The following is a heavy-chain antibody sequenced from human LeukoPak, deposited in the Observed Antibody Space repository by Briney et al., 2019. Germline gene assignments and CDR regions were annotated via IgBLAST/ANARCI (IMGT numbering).Heavy chain of an antibody. D-gene: IGHD3-10*01. Sequence: GGALRLSCAASGFTFSRYAMHWVRQAPGKGLEWVAVISYDGSNKYYADSVKGRFTISRDNSKNTLYLQMNSLRAEDTAVYYCALEGYYGSGSYYLGPSYYYYYGMDVWGQGTTVTVSS. CDR1: GFTFSRYA. V-gene: IGHV3-30*04. CDR2: ISYDGSNK. J-gene: IGHJ6*02. CDR3: ALEGYYGSGSYYLGPSYYYYYGMDV.